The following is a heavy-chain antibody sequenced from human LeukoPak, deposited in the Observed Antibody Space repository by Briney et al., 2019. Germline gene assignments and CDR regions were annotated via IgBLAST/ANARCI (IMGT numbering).Heavy chain of an antibody. D-gene: IGHD6-19*01. J-gene: IGHJ4*02. CDR2: INAGNGNT. CDR1: GYTFTSYA. Sequence: AASVKVSCKASGYTFTSYAMHWVRQAPGQRLEWMGWINAGNGNTKYSQEFQGRVTITRDTSASTAYMELSSLRSEDMAVYYCARESSGWYGGPYFDYWGQGTLVTVSS. V-gene: IGHV1-3*03. CDR3: ARESSGWYGGPYFDY.